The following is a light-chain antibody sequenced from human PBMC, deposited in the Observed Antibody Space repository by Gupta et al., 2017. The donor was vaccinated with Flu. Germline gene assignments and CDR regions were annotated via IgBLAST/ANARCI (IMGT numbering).Light chain of an antibody. CDR3: QNWGAGIRV. CDR1: SGHSTYA. CDR2: RNSEGSH. J-gene: IGLJ6*01. Sequence: KLTCTLSSGHSTYAVAWHQQQPETGPRYLMNRNSEGSHIKGDGIPDCISGTSSGDALSLLIANLQSEDLSEYYCQNWGAGIRVFGSGTNVTV. V-gene: IGLV4-69*01.